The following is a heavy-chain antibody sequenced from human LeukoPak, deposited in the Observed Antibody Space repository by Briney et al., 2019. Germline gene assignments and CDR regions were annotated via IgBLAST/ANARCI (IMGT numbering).Heavy chain of an antibody. V-gene: IGHV3-7*03. CDR2: IKEDGSAK. CDR3: ARVYSSSSGKNAFDF. J-gene: IGHJ3*01. Sequence: GRSLRLSCAVSGFTFSSYWMSWVRQAPGKGLEWVANIKEDGSAKDHVDSVKGRFTISRDNAKNSLSLQMNSLRAEDTAVYYCARVYSSSSGKNAFDFWGQGTLVTVSS. CDR1: GFTFSSYW. D-gene: IGHD6-6*01.